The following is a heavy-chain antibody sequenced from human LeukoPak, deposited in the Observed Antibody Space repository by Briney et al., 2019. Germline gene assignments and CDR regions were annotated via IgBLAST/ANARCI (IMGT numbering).Heavy chain of an antibody. CDR2: INHSGST. J-gene: IGHJ2*01. CDR3: ARDSWGVRWYFDL. CDR1: GGSFSGYY. Sequence: PSETLSLTCAVYGGSFSGYYWSWIRQPPGKGLEWIGEINHSGSTSYNPSLKSRVTISVDTSKNQFSLKLSSVTAADTAVYYCARDSWGVRWYFDLWGRGTLVTVSS. V-gene: IGHV4-34*01. D-gene: IGHD3-10*01.